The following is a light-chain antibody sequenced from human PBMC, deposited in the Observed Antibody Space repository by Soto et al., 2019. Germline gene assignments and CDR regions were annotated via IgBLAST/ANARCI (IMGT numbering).Light chain of an antibody. Sequence: DIHITHSPSSLSSSLVDRVTITCRASQSISSYLNWYQQKPGKAPKLLIYAASSLQSGVPSRFSGSGSGTDFTLTISSLQPEDFATYYCQQSYSTPLITFGQGTRLEI. CDR2: AAS. CDR3: QQSYSTPLIT. CDR1: QSISSY. J-gene: IGKJ5*01. V-gene: IGKV1-39*01.